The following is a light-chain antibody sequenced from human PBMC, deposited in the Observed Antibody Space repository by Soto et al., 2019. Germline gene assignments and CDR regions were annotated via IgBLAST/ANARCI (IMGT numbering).Light chain of an antibody. V-gene: IGLV2-23*01. CDR1: SGDVGSHGL. CDR2: EGS. J-gene: IGLJ2*01. Sequence: HSVLTQPASVSGSPGQSITISCSGTSGDVGSHGLVSWYQQHPGKAPKVILYEGSERPSGVSARFSGSESGNTASLTISGLQAEDEADYYCCSYAGRDVLFGGGTKVTVL. CDR3: CSYAGRDVL.